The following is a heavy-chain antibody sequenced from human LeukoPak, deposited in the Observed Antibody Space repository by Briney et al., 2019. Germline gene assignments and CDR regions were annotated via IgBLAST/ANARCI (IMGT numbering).Heavy chain of an antibody. CDR2: IYYSGST. V-gene: IGHV4-39*01. J-gene: IGHJ5*02. CDR1: GGSISSSSYY. CDR3: ARGGLMVYAIRYNWFDP. Sequence: SETLSLTCTVSGGSISSSSYYWVWIRQPPGKGLEWIGCIYYSGSTYYNPSLKSRVTISVDTSKNQFSLKLSSVTAADTAVYYCARGGLMVYAIRYNWFDPWGQGTLVTVSS. D-gene: IGHD2-8*01.